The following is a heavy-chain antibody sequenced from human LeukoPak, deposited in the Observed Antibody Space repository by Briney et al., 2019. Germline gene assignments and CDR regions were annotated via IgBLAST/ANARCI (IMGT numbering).Heavy chain of an antibody. Sequence: AGGSLRLSCAASGFTFNNYAMNWVRQAPGKGLEWVSVISGSGGTTYYADSVKGRFTISRDSSKNRLYLQMNSLRAEDTAVYYCAKVSGGGLYYDGMDVWGQGTTVTVSS. CDR2: ISGSGGTT. D-gene: IGHD1-14*01. CDR1: GFTFNNYA. CDR3: AKVSGGGLYYDGMDV. V-gene: IGHV3-23*01. J-gene: IGHJ6*02.